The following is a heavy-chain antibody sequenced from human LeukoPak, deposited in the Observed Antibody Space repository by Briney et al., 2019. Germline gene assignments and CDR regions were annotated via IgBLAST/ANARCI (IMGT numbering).Heavy chain of an antibody. Sequence: SETLSLTCTVSGGSISTYYWSWIRQPPGKGPEWIGYIYYSGSTNYNPSLKSRVTISVDTSKNQFSLKLSSVTAADTAVYYCARDQSDAFDIWGQGTMVTVSS. CDR3: ARDQSDAFDI. V-gene: IGHV4-59*01. CDR1: GGSISTYY. J-gene: IGHJ3*02. CDR2: IYYSGST.